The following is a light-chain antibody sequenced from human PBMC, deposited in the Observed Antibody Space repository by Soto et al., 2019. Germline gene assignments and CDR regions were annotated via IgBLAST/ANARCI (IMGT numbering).Light chain of an antibody. CDR2: SAS. CDR1: QSISGTY. CDR3: QQYNGSPPWT. J-gene: IGKJ1*01. Sequence: DTVLTQSPGTLSLTSGERATLSCRASQSISGTYLAWYQQKPGQSPRLLIYSASTRAPGIPDRFSGSGSGTDFTLTISRLEPEDFAHYYCQQYNGSPPWTFGQGTRVEIK. V-gene: IGKV3-20*01.